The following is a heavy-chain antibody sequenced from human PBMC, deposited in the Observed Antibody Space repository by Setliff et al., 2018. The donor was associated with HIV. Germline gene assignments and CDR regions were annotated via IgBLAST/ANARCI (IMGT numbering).Heavy chain of an antibody. J-gene: IGHJ4*02. D-gene: IGHD3-3*01. CDR1: GDSISTYC. Sequence: PSETLSLTCTVSGDSISTYCWIWIRQPPGKGLEWIGNIYTSGSTNYNPSLKSRVTISVDTSKNQFSLKLTSVTAADTAVYYCARAPRLTRIFTPLYFDYWGQGTLVTVSS. CDR2: IYTSGST. CDR3: ARAPRLTRIFTPLYFDY. V-gene: IGHV4-4*09.